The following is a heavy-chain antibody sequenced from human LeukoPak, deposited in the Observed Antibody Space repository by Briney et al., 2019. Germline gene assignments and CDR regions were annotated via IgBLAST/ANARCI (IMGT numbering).Heavy chain of an antibody. D-gene: IGHD6-19*01. Sequence: PGRSLRLSCAASGFTFSHAWMTWVRQAPGKGLEWVSSISGSGGGTFYADFVKGRFTISRDNSKNTLYLQMNSLRAEDTAVYYCAKSAYSTAWYVGYWGQGTLVTVSS. CDR1: GFTFSHAW. CDR3: AKSAYSTAWYVGY. CDR2: ISGSGGGT. V-gene: IGHV3-23*01. J-gene: IGHJ4*02.